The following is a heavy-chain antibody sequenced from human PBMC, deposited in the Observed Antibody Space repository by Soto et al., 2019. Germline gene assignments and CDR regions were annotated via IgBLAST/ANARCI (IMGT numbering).Heavy chain of an antibody. D-gene: IGHD2-21*01. J-gene: IGHJ3*02. V-gene: IGHV3-33*01. CDR2: IWYDGSNK. Sequence: QVQLVESGGGVVQPGRSLRLSCAASGFTFSGHGMHWVRQPPGKGLEWVAFIWYDGSNKNYADSVKGRFTISRDNSKNTVYLQMNSLRVDDTAVYYCVRDGQQATPYSYDIWGPGTMVIVSP. CDR1: GFTFSGHG. CDR3: VRDGQQATPYSYDI.